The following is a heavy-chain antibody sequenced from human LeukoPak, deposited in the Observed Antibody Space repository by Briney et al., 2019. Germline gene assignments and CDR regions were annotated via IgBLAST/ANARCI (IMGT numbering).Heavy chain of an antibody. CDR1: GGSISSSSYY. Sequence: SETLSLTCTVSGGSISSSSYYWGWIRQPPGKGLEWIGSIYYSGSTNYNPSLKSRVTISVDTSKNQFSLKLSSVTAADTAVYYCARVSMWSTRFDPWGQGTLVTVSS. V-gene: IGHV4-39*07. CDR2: IYYSGST. J-gene: IGHJ5*02. D-gene: IGHD1-26*01. CDR3: ARVSMWSTRFDP.